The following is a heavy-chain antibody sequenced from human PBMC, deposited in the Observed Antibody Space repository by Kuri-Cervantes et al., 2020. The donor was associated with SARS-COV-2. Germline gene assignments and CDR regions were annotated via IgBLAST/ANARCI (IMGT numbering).Heavy chain of an antibody. D-gene: IGHD6-13*01. CDR3: AKDSSSWPKGPRVGYYGMDV. Sequence: GESLKISCAASHFTFSSYAFHWVRQAPGQGLEWVAAISYDGNNKYFADSVRGRFTISRDNSKNTLFLQMNSLRAEDTAVYYCAKDSSSWPKGPRVGYYGMDVWGQGTTVTVSS. J-gene: IGHJ6*02. CDR1: HFTFSSYA. V-gene: IGHV3-30*14. CDR2: ISYDGNNK.